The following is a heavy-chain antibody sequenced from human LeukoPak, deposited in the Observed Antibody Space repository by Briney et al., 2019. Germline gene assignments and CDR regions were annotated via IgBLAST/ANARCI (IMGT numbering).Heavy chain of an antibody. J-gene: IGHJ4*02. CDR3: AKDRQGFYGSGTYFDY. CDR1: GFTFNNYA. Sequence: GGSLRLSCAASGFTFNNYAMNWVRQAPGKGLEWVSSISGSGTTTYYADSVEGRFTVSRDSSSNTLYLQMNSLRAEDTAVCYCAKDRQGFYGSGTYFDYWGQGTLVTVSS. CDR2: ISGSGTTT. D-gene: IGHD3-10*01. V-gene: IGHV3-23*01.